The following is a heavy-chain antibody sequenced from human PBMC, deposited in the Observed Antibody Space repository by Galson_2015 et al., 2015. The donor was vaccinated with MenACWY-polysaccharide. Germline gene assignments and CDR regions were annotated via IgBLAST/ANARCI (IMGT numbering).Heavy chain of an antibody. J-gene: IGHJ5*02. CDR2: AFSGGTA. Sequence: ETLSLTCSVSGVSITKYYWSWIRLPAGKGPEWIGRAFSGGTADYNPSLKSRVTMSVDVAKDQISLRMNSVTAADTALYFCARERIEGRPEGFAPWGQGTLVIVSS. V-gene: IGHV4-4*07. D-gene: IGHD1-14*01. CDR3: ARERIEGRPEGFAP. CDR1: GVSITKYY.